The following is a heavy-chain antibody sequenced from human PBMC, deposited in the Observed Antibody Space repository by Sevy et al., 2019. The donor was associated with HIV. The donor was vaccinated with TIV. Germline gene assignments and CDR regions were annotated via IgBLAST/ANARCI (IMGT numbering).Heavy chain of an antibody. Sequence: GGSLRLSCAASGFTFSSYSMNWVRQAPGKGLEWVSSISSSSSYIYYADSVKGRFTISRDNAKNSLYLQMNSLRAEDTAVYYCARATEVIVLMVYAGPDACDISGQGTMVTVSS. CDR3: ARATEVIVLMVYAGPDACDI. CDR1: GFTFSSYS. V-gene: IGHV3-21*01. J-gene: IGHJ3*02. CDR2: ISSSSSYI. D-gene: IGHD2-8*01.